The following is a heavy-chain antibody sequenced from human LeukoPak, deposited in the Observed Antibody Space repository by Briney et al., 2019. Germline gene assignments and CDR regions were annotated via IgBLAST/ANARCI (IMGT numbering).Heavy chain of an antibody. J-gene: IGHJ4*02. CDR3: ARGDYHGSGRTYLDY. D-gene: IGHD3-10*01. Sequence: GGSLRLSCAAPGFTFDDYGMSWVRQVPGKGLEWVSGIHWNGGSTRYADSVKGQFIISRDNAENSLYLQVNSLRAEDTALYYCARGDYHGSGRTYLDYWGQGTLVTVSS. V-gene: IGHV3-20*04. CDR2: IHWNGGST. CDR1: GFTFDDYG.